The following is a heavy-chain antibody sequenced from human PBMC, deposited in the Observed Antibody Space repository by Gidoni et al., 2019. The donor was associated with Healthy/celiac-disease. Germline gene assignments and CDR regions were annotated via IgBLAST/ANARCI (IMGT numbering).Heavy chain of an antibody. D-gene: IGHD3-22*01. Sequence: QVQLQESGPGLVKPSQTLSLTCPVSGGSISSGSYYWSWIRQPAGKGLEWIGRIYTSGSTNYNPSLKSRVTMSVDTSKNQFSLKLSSVTAADTAVYYCARVPGVGGYYPDYWGQGTLVTVSS. J-gene: IGHJ4*02. CDR3: ARVPGVGGYYPDY. CDR1: GGSISSGSYY. CDR2: IYTSGST. V-gene: IGHV4-61*02.